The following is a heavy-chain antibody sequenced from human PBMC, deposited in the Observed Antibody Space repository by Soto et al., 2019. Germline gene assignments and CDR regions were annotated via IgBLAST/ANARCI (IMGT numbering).Heavy chain of an antibody. J-gene: IGHJ4*02. V-gene: IGHV3-23*01. CDR1: GFTFSTYS. D-gene: IGHD5-12*01. CDR3: AKDARVDGYWDFAY. Sequence: VQLLESGGALVQPGGSLRLSCAGSGFTFSTYSMNWVRQAPGKGLEWVSGIYGNGGGTFYADSVKGRFTISRDNSKNTLYLQMNSLRAEDTAVYYCAKDARVDGYWDFAYWGQGTLVTVSS. CDR2: IYGNGGGT.